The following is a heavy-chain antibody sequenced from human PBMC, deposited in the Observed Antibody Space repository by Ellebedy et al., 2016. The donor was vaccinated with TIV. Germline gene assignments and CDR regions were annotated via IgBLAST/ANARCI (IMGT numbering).Heavy chain of an antibody. J-gene: IGHJ4*02. Sequence: AASVKVSCKASGGTFSSYAISWVRQAPGQGLEWMGGIIPIFGTANYAQKFQGRVTITADESTSTAYMELSSLRSEDTAVYYCARDVNTAMVTFFDYWGQGTLVTVSS. CDR1: GGTFSSYA. D-gene: IGHD5-18*01. CDR3: ARDVNTAMVTFFDY. CDR2: IIPIFGTA. V-gene: IGHV1-69*13.